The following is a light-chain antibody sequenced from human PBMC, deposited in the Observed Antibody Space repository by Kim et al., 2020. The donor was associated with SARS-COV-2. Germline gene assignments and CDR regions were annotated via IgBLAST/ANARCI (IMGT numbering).Light chain of an antibody. CDR2: QDS. V-gene: IGLV3-1*01. CDR1: KLGPTY. Sequence: ASPGQTASITGSGEKLGPTYACWYQQQPGQSPVLVIYQDSKPPSGNPERFSGSHSGNTVTLTISGTQAMDESDYYCQAWDSSTVVFGGGTQLTVL. J-gene: IGLJ2*01. CDR3: QAWDSSTVV.